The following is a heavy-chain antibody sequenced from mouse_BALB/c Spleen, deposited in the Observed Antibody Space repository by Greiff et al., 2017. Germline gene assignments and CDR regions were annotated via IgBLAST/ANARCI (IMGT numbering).Heavy chain of an antibody. CDR3: AREYYGSSSYYAMDY. CDR1: GFTFSSYA. V-gene: IGHV5-9-4*01. CDR2: ISSGGSYT. Sequence: DVMLVESGGGLVQPGGSLKLSCAASGFTFSSYAMSWVRQSPEKRLEWVAEISSGGSYTYYPDTVTGRFTISRDNAKNTLYLEMSSLRSEDTAMYYCAREYYGSSSYYAMDYWGQGTSVTVSS. J-gene: IGHJ4*01. D-gene: IGHD1-1*01.